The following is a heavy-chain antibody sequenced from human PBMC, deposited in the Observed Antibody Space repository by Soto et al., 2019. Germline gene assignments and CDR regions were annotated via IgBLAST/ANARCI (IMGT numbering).Heavy chain of an antibody. CDR2: IIPVFGST. CDR1: GDLFSRNA. CDR3: ASDRHDFGDYIRHPD. D-gene: IGHD4-17*01. J-gene: IGHJ4*02. V-gene: IGHV1-69*01. Sequence: QVRLVQSGAEVKNPGSAVKVSCNASGDLFSRNAFNWLRQAPGQGLEWMGRIIPVFGSTIYEQTFQGRLTITADDPTQTAYMELTRLTSHDTAMDFCASDRHDFGDYIRHPDWGQGTLVTVSS.